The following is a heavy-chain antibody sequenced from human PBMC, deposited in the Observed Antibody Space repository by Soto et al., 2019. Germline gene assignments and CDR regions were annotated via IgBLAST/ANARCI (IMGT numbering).Heavy chain of an antibody. D-gene: IGHD2-15*01. V-gene: IGHV3-43*01. Sequence: EVQLVESGGVVVQPGGSLRLSCAASRFTFDDYTMHWVRQAPGKGLEWVSLISWDGGSTYYADSVKGRFTISRDNSKNSLYLQMNSLRTEDTALYYCAKDITPVLGGMDVWGQGTTVTVSS. CDR3: AKDITPVLGGMDV. CDR1: RFTFDDYT. J-gene: IGHJ6*02. CDR2: ISWDGGST.